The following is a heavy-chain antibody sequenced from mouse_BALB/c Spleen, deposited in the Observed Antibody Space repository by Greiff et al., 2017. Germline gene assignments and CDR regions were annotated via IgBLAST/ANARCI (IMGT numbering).Heavy chain of an antibody. CDR2: IDPSDSET. CDR1: GYTFTSYW. D-gene: IGHD4-1*02. CDR3: ARTTGTEEAFDD. Sequence: LQQPGAELVMPGAPVKLSCKASGYTFTSYWMNWVKQRPGRGLEWIGRIDPSDSETHYNQKFKDKATLTVDKSSSTAYIQLSSLTSEDSAVYYCARTTGTEEAFDDWGQGTTLTVSS. J-gene: IGHJ2*01. V-gene: IGHV1-69*01.